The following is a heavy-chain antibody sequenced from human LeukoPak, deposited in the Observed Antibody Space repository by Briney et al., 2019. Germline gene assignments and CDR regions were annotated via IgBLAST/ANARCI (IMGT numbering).Heavy chain of an antibody. Sequence: SETLSLTCTVYGGSFGGFYWSWVRQPPGTGLEWIGHINDSGGTNYNPPLKSRVTISVDTSNNNFSLKMNSVTAADTAVYYCARRSAYSSSSGFNLWGQGTLVTVSS. CDR2: INDSGGT. CDR3: ARRSAYSSSSGFNL. CDR1: GGSFGGFY. V-gene: IGHV4-34*01. J-gene: IGHJ4*02. D-gene: IGHD6-6*01.